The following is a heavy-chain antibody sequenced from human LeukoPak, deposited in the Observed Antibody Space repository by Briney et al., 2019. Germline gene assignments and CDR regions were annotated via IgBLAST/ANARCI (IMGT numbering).Heavy chain of an antibody. J-gene: IGHJ4*02. Sequence: ASVKVSCKASGYTFTGYYMHWVRQAPGQGLEWMGWISAYNGNTNYAQKLQGRVTMTTDTSTSTAYMELRSLRSDDTAVYYCARDPHYYYDSSGYADYWGQGTLVTVSS. CDR1: GYTFTGYY. V-gene: IGHV1-18*04. CDR2: ISAYNGNT. CDR3: ARDPHYYYDSSGYADY. D-gene: IGHD3-22*01.